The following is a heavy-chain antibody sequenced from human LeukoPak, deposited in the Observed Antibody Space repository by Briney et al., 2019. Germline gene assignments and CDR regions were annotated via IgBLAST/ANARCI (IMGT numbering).Heavy chain of an antibody. CDR3: ARDGWDYDFWSGYYGPDY. Sequence: GGSLRLSCAASGFTFSSYEMNWVRQAPGKGLEWVSYISSSGSTIYYADSVKGRFTISRDNAKNSLYLQMNSLRAEDTAVYYCARDGWDYDFWSGYYGPDYWGQGTLVTVSS. J-gene: IGHJ4*02. D-gene: IGHD3-3*01. V-gene: IGHV3-48*03. CDR1: GFTFSSYE. CDR2: ISSSGSTI.